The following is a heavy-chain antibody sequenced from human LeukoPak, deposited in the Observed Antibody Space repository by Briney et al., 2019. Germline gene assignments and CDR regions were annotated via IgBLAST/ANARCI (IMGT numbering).Heavy chain of an antibody. J-gene: IGHJ4*02. D-gene: IGHD4-23*01. V-gene: IGHV1-69*05. CDR1: GGTFSSYA. CDR3: AGGNSGGYFDY. Sequence: GASVKVSCKASGGTFSSYAISWVRQAPGQGLEWMGGIIPIFGTANYAQKFQGRVTITTDESTSTAYMELSSLRSEDTAVYYCAGGNSGGYFDYWGQGTLVTVSS. CDR2: IIPIFGTA.